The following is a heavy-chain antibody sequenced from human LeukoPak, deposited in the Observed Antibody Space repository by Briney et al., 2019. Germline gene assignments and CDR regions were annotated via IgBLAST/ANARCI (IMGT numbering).Heavy chain of an antibody. Sequence: GGSLRLSCAASGFTVSSNYMSWVRQAPGKGLEWVSYISSSSSTIYYADSVKGRFTISRDNAKNSLYLQMNTLRAEDTAVYYCARDRHKYNYDSGGYPPYWGQGTLVTVSS. CDR3: ARDRHKYNYDSGGYPPY. CDR1: GFTVSSNY. V-gene: IGHV3-48*01. D-gene: IGHD3-22*01. J-gene: IGHJ4*02. CDR2: ISSSSSTI.